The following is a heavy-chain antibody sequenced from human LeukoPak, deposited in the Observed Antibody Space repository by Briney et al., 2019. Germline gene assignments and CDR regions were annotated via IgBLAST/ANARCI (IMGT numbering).Heavy chain of an antibody. V-gene: IGHV3-23*01. CDR3: AKRDYFTTSAYYYPCHFDN. CDR1: GFTFSNYT. Sequence: GGSLRLSCAASGFTFSNYTMSWVRQAPGKGLEWVSGISGSADTTYYADSVKGRFTISRDNSKNTLYLQINSLRADDTAVYYCAKRDYFTTSAYYYPCHFDNWGQGTLVTVSS. CDR2: ISGSADTT. J-gene: IGHJ4*02. D-gene: IGHD3-22*01.